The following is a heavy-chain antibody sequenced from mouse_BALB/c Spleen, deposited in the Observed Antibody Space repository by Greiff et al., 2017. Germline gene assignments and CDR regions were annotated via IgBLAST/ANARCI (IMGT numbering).Heavy chain of an antibody. Sequence: EVMLVESGGGLVKPGGSLKLSCAASGFTFSSYAMSWVRQTPEKRLEWVASISSGGSTYYPDSVKGRFTISRDNARNILYLQMSSLRSEDTAMYYCARGEGYHYWGQGTTLTVSS. J-gene: IGHJ2*01. CDR1: GFTFSSYA. D-gene: IGHD2-2*01. CDR2: ISSGGST. CDR3: ARGEGYHY. V-gene: IGHV5-6-5*01.